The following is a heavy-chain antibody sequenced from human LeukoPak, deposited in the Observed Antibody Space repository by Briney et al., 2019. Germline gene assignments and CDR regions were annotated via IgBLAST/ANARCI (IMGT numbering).Heavy chain of an antibody. D-gene: IGHD4-17*01. CDR3: ARCYGDYVFDY. CDR2: IYSGGST. CDR1: GFTFSSYA. J-gene: IGHJ4*02. V-gene: IGHV3-53*01. Sequence: GGSLRLSCAASGFTFSSYAMSWVRQAPGKGLEWVSVIYSGGSTYYADSVKGRFTISRDNSKNTLYLQMNSLRAEDTAVYYCARCYGDYVFDYWGQGTLVTVSS.